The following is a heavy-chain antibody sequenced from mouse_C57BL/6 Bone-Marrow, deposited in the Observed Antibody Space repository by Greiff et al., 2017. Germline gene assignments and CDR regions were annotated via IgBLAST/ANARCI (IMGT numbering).Heavy chain of an antibody. D-gene: IGHD1-1*01. CDR1: GFNIKDDY. V-gene: IGHV14-4*01. J-gene: IGHJ2*01. CDR2: IDPENGDT. Sequence: EVKLQESGAELVRPGASVKLSCTASGFNIKDDYMHWVKQRPEQGLEWIGWIDPENGDTEYASKFQGKATITADTSSNTAYLQLSSLTSEDTAVYYSVITTVVACDYWGQGTTLTVSS. CDR3: VITTVVACDY.